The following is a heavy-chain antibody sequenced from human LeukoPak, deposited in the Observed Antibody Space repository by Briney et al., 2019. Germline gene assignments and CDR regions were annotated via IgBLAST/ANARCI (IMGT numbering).Heavy chain of an antibody. J-gene: IGHJ4*02. CDR1: GFTFSSYS. CDR3: ARAMQWLAGTEFDY. V-gene: IGHV3-21*01. Sequence: GGSLRLSCAASGFTFSSYSMNWVRQAPGKGLEWVSSISSSSSYIYYADSVKGRFTISRDNAKNSLYLQMNSLRAEDTAVYYCARAMQWLAGTEFDYWGQGTLVTVSS. CDR2: ISSSSSYI. D-gene: IGHD6-19*01.